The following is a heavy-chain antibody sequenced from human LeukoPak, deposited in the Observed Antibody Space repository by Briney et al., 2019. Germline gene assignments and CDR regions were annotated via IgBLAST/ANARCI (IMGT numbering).Heavy chain of an antibody. Sequence: ASVKVSCKASAYTFTGYFLHWVRQAPGQGLEWMGWINPNSGGTNYAQNFQGRVTMTRDTSTSTAYMELTWLRSDDTAVYYCARSSDDWFDPWGQGTLVTVSS. CDR2: INPNSGGT. CDR1: AYTFTGYF. V-gene: IGHV1-2*02. CDR3: ARSSDDWFDP. J-gene: IGHJ5*02.